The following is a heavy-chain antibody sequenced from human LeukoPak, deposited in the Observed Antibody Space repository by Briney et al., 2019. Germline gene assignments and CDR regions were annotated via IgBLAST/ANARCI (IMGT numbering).Heavy chain of an antibody. Sequence: SETLSLTCTVSGGSISSSSYYWGWIRQPPGKGLEWIGSIYYSGSTYYNPSLKSRVTISVDTSKNQFSLKLSSVTAADTAVYYCARRRSDPKQQLVFYYYYYMDVWGKGTTVTVSS. CDR1: GGSISSSSYY. D-gene: IGHD6-13*01. V-gene: IGHV4-39*01. CDR2: IYYSGST. CDR3: ARRRSDPKQQLVFYYYYYMDV. J-gene: IGHJ6*03.